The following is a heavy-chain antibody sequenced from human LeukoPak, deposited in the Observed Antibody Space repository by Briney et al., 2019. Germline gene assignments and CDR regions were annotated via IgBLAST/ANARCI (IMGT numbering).Heavy chain of an antibody. CDR3: ARGQRDDYIWGSYRRFFDY. J-gene: IGHJ4*02. CDR2: INHSGST. CDR1: GGSFSGYY. D-gene: IGHD3-16*02. V-gene: IGHV4-34*01. Sequence: ASETLSLTCAVYGGSFSGYYWSWIRQPPGKGLEWIGEINHSGSTNYNPSLKSRVTISVDTSKNQFSLKLSSVTAADTAVYYCARGQRDDYIWGSYRRFFDYWGQGTLVTVSS.